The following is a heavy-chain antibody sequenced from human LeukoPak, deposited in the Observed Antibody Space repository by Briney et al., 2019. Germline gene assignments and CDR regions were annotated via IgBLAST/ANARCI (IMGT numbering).Heavy chain of an antibody. D-gene: IGHD3-10*01. Sequence: ASVKVSCKASGYTFTGYYMHWVRQAPGQGLERMGWINPNSGGTNYAQKFQGRVTMTRDTSISTAYMELSRLRSDDTAVYYCARTYGSGSYYKYYYDYWGQGALVTVSS. CDR2: INPNSGGT. CDR3: ARTYGSGSYYKYYYDY. V-gene: IGHV1-2*02. J-gene: IGHJ4*02. CDR1: GYTFTGYY.